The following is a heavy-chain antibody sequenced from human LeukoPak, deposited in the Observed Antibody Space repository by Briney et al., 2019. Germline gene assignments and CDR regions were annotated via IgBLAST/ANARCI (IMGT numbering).Heavy chain of an antibody. V-gene: IGHV4-39*07. D-gene: IGHD3-10*01. J-gene: IGHJ4*02. CDR1: GGSISSSSYY. CDR3: ASIDYYGSKVDY. Sequence: SETLSLTCTVSGGSISSSSYYWGWIRQPPGKGLEWIGSIYYSGSTYYNPSLKSRVTISVDTSKNQFSLKLSSVTAADTAVYYCASIDYYGSKVDYWGQGTLVTVSS. CDR2: IYYSGST.